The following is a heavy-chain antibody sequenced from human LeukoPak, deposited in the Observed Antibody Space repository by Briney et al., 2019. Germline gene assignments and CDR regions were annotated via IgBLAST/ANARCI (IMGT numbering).Heavy chain of an antibody. V-gene: IGHV3-74*01. CDR3: ARGDSLTYYYDSSGYYDAFDI. D-gene: IGHD3-22*01. CDR2: INSDGSST. CDR1: GFTFSSYW. J-gene: IGHJ3*02. Sequence: GGSLRLSCAASGFTFSSYWMHWVRQAPGKGLVWVSRINSDGSSTSYADSVKGRFTISRDNAKNTLYLQMNSLRAEDTAVYYCARGDSLTYYYDSSGYYDAFDIWGQGTMVTVSS.